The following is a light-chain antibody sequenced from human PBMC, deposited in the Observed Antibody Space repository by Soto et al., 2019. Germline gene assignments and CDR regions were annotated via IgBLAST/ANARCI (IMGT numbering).Light chain of an antibody. CDR2: GVS. J-gene: IGLJ1*01. V-gene: IGLV2-14*01. CDR1: SLEFGAYNY. Sequence: QSALTQPASVSGFLGQRFTFPCTETSLEFGAYNYVSWYQQHPGKAPKLLIYGVSSRPSGVSNRFSGSKSGNAAYLTISGLQADDEAEYYCSSYTSSITPYVFGTGTKLTVL. CDR3: SSYTSSITPYV.